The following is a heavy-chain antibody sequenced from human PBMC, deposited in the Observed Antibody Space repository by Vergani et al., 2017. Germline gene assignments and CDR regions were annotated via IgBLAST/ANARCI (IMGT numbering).Heavy chain of an antibody. Sequence: VELLESGGGLAQPGGSLRVSCSASGFRVTTYYMSWVRQAPGKGLEWVSVIKSDGRTSYAESVRGRFTFSRDTSRNAVYLQMNILRVEDTGVYYCTRSECSSTTCYGHYFDLWGHGILVTVSS. CDR3: TRSECSSTTCYGHYFDL. J-gene: IGHJ4*01. V-gene: IGHV3-66*02. CDR2: IKSDGRT. CDR1: GFRVTTYY. D-gene: IGHD2-2*01.